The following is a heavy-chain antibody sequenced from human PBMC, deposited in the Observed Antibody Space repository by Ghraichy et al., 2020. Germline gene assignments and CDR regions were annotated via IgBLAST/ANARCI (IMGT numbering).Heavy chain of an antibody. Sequence: GSLRLSCTVSGGSVSSGSYYWSWIRQPPGKGLEWIGYIYYSGSLNYNPSLRSRVTISVDTSRNQFSLKLSSVTTADTAVYYCARVSPSYCSSTSCYNGGGNWYRVVDPWGQGTLVTVSS. CDR3: ARVSPSYCSSTSCYNGGGNWYRVVDP. CDR2: IYYSGSL. V-gene: IGHV4-61*01. J-gene: IGHJ5*02. CDR1: GGSVSSGSYY. D-gene: IGHD2-2*02.